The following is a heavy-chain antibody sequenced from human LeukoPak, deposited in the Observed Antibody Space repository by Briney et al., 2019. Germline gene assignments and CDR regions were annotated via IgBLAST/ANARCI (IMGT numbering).Heavy chain of an antibody. Sequence: PSETLSLTCTVSGGSISSSSYYWGWIRQPPGKGLEWIGSIYYSGSTYYNPSLKSRVTISVDTSKNQFSLKLSSVTAADTAVYYCESAADWAKYFHHWGQGTLVTVSS. D-gene: IGHD2-21*01. V-gene: IGHV4-39*01. CDR3: ESAADWAKYFHH. J-gene: IGHJ1*01. CDR1: GGSISSSSYY. CDR2: IYYSGST.